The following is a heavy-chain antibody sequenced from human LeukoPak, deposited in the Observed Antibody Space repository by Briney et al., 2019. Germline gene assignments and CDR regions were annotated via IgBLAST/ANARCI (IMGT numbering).Heavy chain of an antibody. CDR3: ARGTVLRFLEWNGAYMDV. V-gene: IGHV4-34*01. CDR2: INHSGST. J-gene: IGHJ6*03. Sequence: PSETLSLTCAVYGGSFSGYYWSWIRQPPGKGLEWIGEINHSGSTNYNPSLKSRVTISVDTSKNQFSLKLSYVTAADTAVYYCARGTVLRFLEWNGAYMDVWGKGTTVTVSS. D-gene: IGHD3-3*01. CDR1: GGSFSGYY.